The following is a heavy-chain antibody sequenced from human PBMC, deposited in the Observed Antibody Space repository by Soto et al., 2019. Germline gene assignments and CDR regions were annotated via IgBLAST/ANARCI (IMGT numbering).Heavy chain of an antibody. D-gene: IGHD1-7*01. V-gene: IGHV1-46*04. Sequence: ASVKISCKASGHTFSTYYVHWVRQAPGQGLEWMGIINPSGARTTYAQKLQGRVTMTRDTSTSTVYMELSNLRSDDTAVYYCALTGTTGIYYYYGMDVWGQGTTVTVSS. J-gene: IGHJ6*02. CDR2: INPSGART. CDR1: GHTFSTYY. CDR3: ALTGTTGIYYYYGMDV.